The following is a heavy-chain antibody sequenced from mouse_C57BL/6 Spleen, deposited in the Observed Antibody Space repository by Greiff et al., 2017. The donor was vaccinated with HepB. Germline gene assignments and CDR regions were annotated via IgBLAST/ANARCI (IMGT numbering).Heavy chain of an antibody. CDR3: ARDRDGGGLFAY. D-gene: IGHD3-1*01. J-gene: IGHJ3*01. CDR1: GFTFSDYY. V-gene: IGHV5-16*01. CDR2: INYDGSSP. Sequence: EVKLIESEGGLVQPGSSMKLSCTASGFTFSDYYMAWVRQVPEKGLEWVANINYDGSSPYYLDSLKSRFIISRDNAKNLLYLQMSSLKSEDTATYYCARDRDGGGLFAYWGQGTLVTVSA.